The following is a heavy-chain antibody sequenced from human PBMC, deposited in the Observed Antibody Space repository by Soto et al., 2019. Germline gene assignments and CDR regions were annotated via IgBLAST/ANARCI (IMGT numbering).Heavy chain of an antibody. CDR1: GGSISSGGFY. Sequence: QVQLQESGPGLVMPSQTLSLTCNVSGGSISSGGFYWSWVRQHPGKGLEWIGYIFYTGTTYYSPSLKSRVTISVYTSEKQFYLKLNSVTAADTAVYYCARDAYSSSGYYYHGMDVWGQGTTVTVSS. CDR3: ARDAYSSSGYYYHGMDV. D-gene: IGHD6-6*01. CDR2: IFYTGTT. V-gene: IGHV4-31*03. J-gene: IGHJ6*02.